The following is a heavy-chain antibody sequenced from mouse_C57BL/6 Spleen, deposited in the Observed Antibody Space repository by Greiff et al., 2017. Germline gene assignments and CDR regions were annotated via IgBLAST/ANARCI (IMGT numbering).Heavy chain of an antibody. Sequence: VMLVEPGAELMKPGASVKLSCKATGYTFTGYWIEWVKQRPGHGLEWIGEILPGSGSTNYNEKFKGKATFTADTSSNTAYMQLSSLTTEDSAIYYGARRIYYGSSYTAYWGQGTLVTVAA. J-gene: IGHJ3*01. CDR2: ILPGSGST. V-gene: IGHV1-9*01. D-gene: IGHD1-1*01. CDR1: GYTFTGYW. CDR3: ARRIYYGSSYTAY.